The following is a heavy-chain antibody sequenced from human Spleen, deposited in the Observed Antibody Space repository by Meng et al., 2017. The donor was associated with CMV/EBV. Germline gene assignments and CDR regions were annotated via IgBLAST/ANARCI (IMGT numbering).Heavy chain of an antibody. V-gene: IGHV3-66*02. CDR2: IQNDGTT. Sequence: GESLKISCVASGFTVSNNYLSWVRQAPGKGLEWVSIIQNDGTTYYTDSVKGRFTISRDNSKDTLFLQMNRLRTEDTGVYFCARDGVSLYSSSLDIWGQGTMVTVSS. CDR3: ARDGVSLYSSSLDI. J-gene: IGHJ3*02. CDR1: GFTVSNNY. D-gene: IGHD6-6*01.